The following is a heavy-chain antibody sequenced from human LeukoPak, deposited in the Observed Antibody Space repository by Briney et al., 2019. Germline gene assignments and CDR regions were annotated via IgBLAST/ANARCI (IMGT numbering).Heavy chain of an antibody. CDR2: ITASGGNT. Sequence: GGSLRLSCAASGFTFSSYAMGWVRQAPGKGLEWVSAITASGGNTYYADSVKGRFTISRDNSKNTLYLQVDSLRAEDTAVYYCAKGNGYSYGRYYFDYWGQGTLVTVSS. V-gene: IGHV3-23*01. CDR3: AKGNGYSYGRYYFDY. J-gene: IGHJ4*02. D-gene: IGHD5-18*01. CDR1: GFTFSSYA.